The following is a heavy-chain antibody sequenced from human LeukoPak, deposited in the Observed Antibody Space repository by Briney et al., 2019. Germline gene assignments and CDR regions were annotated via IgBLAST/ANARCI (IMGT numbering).Heavy chain of an antibody. Sequence: GGSLRLSCAASGFTFSSFTITWVRQAPGKGLEWVSAIGGRGGSTYYADSLEGRFTIARDNSKDMVYLQMNSLKVKDTAIYYCGKEGGAWGQGTKVTVSS. J-gene: IGHJ5*02. CDR2: IGGRGGST. CDR1: GFTFSSFT. D-gene: IGHD3-16*01. CDR3: GKEGGA. V-gene: IGHV3-23*01.